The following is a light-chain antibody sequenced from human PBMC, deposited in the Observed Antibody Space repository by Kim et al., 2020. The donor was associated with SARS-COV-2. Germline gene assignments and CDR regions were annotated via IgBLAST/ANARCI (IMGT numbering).Light chain of an antibody. CDR1: SLRSYY. Sequence: SSELTQDPAVSVALGQTVRITCQGDSLRSYYASWYQQKPGQAPVLVIYGKNNLPSGIPERFSGSSSGNTASLTITGAQAEDEADYYCNSRDSSGIHVVFG. CDR2: GKN. J-gene: IGLJ2*01. CDR3: NSRDSSGIHVV. V-gene: IGLV3-19*01.